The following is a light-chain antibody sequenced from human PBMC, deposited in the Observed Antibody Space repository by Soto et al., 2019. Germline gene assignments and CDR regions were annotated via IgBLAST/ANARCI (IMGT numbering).Light chain of an antibody. CDR1: SSDVGSSNL. V-gene: IGLV2-23*01. CDR2: EGS. J-gene: IGLJ1*01. CDR3: CSFASSSTFYV. Sequence: QSVLTQPASVSGSPGQSITISCTGTSSDVGSSNLVSWYQQYSGKAPKLIIYEGSRRPSGVSGRFSGSKSGNTASLTISGLQAEDEADYYCCSFASSSTFYVFGTGNKVTVL.